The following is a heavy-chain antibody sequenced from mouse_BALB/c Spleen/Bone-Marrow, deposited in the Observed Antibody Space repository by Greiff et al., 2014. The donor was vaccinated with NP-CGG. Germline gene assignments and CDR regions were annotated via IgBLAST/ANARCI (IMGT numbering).Heavy chain of an antibody. V-gene: IGHV7-3*02. J-gene: IGHJ3*01. CDR3: ARGWITTGFAY. CDR1: GFTFTDYY. D-gene: IGHD1-1*01. CDR2: IRNKANGYTT. Sequence: EVMLVESGGGLVQPGGSLRLSCATSGFTFTDYYMSWVRQPPGKALEWLGFIRNKANGYTTEYSASVKGRFTISRDNSQSILYLQMNTLRAEHSATYYCARGWITTGFAYWGQGTLVTVSA.